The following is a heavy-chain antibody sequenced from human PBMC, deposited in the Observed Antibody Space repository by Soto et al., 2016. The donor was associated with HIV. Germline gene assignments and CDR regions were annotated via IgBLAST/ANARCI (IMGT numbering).Heavy chain of an antibody. CDR2: ISGSGGNT. CDR3: TTDRWGHY. V-gene: IGHV3-23*01. D-gene: IGHD3-16*01. Sequence: EVQLLESRGGLVQPGGSLRLSCVASGFTFSSYAMSWVRQAPGKGLEWVSSISGSGGNTYYADSVKGRFTISRDNSENTLYLQMNSLRVEDTAVYYCTTDRWGHYWGQGTLVTVSS. J-gene: IGHJ4*02. CDR1: GFTFSSYA.